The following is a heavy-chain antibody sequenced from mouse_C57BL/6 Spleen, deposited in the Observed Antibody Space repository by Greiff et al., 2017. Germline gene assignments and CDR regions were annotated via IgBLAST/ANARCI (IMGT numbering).Heavy chain of an antibody. CDR1: GYTFTSYW. V-gene: IGHV1-59*01. D-gene: IGHD2-12*01. Sequence: VQLQQSGAELVRPGTSVKLSCKASGYTFTSYWMHWVKQRPGQGLEWIGVIDPSDSYTNYNQKFKGKATLTVDTSSSTAYMQLSSLTSEDSAVYYCAREGAYYKGGFDYWGQGTTLTVSS. CDR2: IDPSDSYT. J-gene: IGHJ2*01. CDR3: AREGAYYKGGFDY.